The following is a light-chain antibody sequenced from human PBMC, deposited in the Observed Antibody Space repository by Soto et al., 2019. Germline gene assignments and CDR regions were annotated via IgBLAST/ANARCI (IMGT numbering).Light chain of an antibody. Sequence: DIQMTQSPSSVSASVGDRVTITCRATQGISNWLAWYQQKPGQAPKLLIYAATSLQDGVPLRFSGSASGADFTLPISALQPEDFATYYCQQANSLPLTFGGGTKLEIK. CDR1: QGISNW. V-gene: IGKV1-12*01. CDR3: QQANSLPLT. CDR2: AAT. J-gene: IGKJ4*01.